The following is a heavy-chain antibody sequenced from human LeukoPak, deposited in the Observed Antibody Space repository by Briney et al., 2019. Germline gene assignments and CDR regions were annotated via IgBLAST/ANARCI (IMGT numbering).Heavy chain of an antibody. CDR3: ASYGDYEEGSGVY. J-gene: IGHJ4*02. CDR2: IYYSGST. CDR1: GGSISSYY. Sequence: PSETLSLTCTVSGGSISSYYWSWIRQPPGKGLEWIGYIYYSGSTNYNPSLKSRVTISVDTSKNQFSLKLSSVTAADTAVYYCASYGDYEEGSGVYWGQGTLVTVSS. V-gene: IGHV4-59*12. D-gene: IGHD4-17*01.